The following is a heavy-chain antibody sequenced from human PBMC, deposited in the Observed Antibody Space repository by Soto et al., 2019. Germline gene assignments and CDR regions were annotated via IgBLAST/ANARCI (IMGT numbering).Heavy chain of an antibody. V-gene: IGHV4-59*01. CDR2: IYYTVKT. CDR3: ARIILTGYYGLEP. Sequence: QVQLQESGPGLVKPSETLSLTCSVSGDSLTSYYWTWVRQPPGKGLEWIGYIYYTVKTNYNPSLKSRVTISMDLSKNQFSLELRSLTAADTAVYYCARIILTGYYGLEPWGQGTLVIVSA. CDR1: GDSLTSYY. J-gene: IGHJ5*02. D-gene: IGHD3-9*01.